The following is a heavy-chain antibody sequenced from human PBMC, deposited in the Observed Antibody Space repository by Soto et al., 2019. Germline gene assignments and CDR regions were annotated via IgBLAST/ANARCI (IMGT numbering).Heavy chain of an antibody. D-gene: IGHD2-15*01. J-gene: IGHJ4*02. CDR1: GFIFSSYS. CDR2: ISGSSSTI. Sequence: GGSLRLSCAASGFIFSSYSMNWVRQAPEKGLEWVSYISGSSSTIYYSDSVKGRFTISRDNAKNSLYLQMNSLRAEDTAVYYCARDDCSGGSCYPIDYWGQGTLVTVSS. CDR3: ARDDCSGGSCYPIDY. V-gene: IGHV3-48*01.